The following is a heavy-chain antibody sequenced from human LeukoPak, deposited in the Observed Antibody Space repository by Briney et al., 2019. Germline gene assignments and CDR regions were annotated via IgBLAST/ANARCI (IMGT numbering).Heavy chain of an antibody. D-gene: IGHD6-19*01. Sequence: SETLSLTCTVSGYSISSGYYWGWIRQPPGKGLEWLGSIYHSGSTYYSPSLKSRVTISVDTSKNQFSLKLSSVTAADTAVYYCARTTSSGWTWGWGQGTLVTVSS. CDR3: ARTTSSGWTWG. V-gene: IGHV4-38-2*02. CDR1: GYSISSGYY. J-gene: IGHJ4*02. CDR2: IYHSGST.